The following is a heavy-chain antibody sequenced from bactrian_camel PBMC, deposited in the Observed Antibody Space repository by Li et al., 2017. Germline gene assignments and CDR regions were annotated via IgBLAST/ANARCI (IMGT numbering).Heavy chain of an antibody. J-gene: IGHJ6*01. CDR1: GISLSSAFC. V-gene: IGHV3S53*01. D-gene: IGHD3*01. CDR2: IDSGGKT. CDR3: AAAPEALWVRVADFGY. Sequence: VQLVESGGGSVQAGGSLRLSCQVTGISLSSAFCVGRFRQAPGKEREGVAGIDSGGKTNYAVSVKGRFTISKDNAKKTLYLQMNSLKPEDTAMYYCAAAPEALWVRVADFGYWGQGTQVTVS.